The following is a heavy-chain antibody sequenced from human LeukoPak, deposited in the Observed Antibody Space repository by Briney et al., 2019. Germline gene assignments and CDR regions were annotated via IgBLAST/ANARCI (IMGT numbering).Heavy chain of an antibody. Sequence: SETLSLTCTVSGGSISSYYRSWIRQPPGKGLEWIGYIYYSGSTNYNPSLKSRVTISVDTSKNQFSLKLSSVTAADTAVYYCARDRRVVGYDFWSVEGSWFDPWGQGTLVTVSS. CDR3: ARDRRVVGYDFWSVEGSWFDP. D-gene: IGHD3-3*01. J-gene: IGHJ5*02. CDR2: IYYSGST. CDR1: GGSISSYY. V-gene: IGHV4-59*01.